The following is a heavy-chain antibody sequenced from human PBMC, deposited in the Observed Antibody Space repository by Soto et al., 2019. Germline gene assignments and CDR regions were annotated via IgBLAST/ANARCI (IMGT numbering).Heavy chain of an antibody. CDR3: ARLHHCCSSGRYEALDS. Sequence: SETLSLTCAAYDGSFSGYYWSWIRQPPGKGQEWIGEINHSGSTNFNPSLMSRVTISLDTSKNQFSLRLSSVTAADTAVYYCARLHHCCSSGRYEALDSCGQGTLVTVSS. D-gene: IGHD2-2*01. J-gene: IGHJ5*01. V-gene: IGHV4-34*01. CDR1: DGSFSGYY. CDR2: INHSGST.